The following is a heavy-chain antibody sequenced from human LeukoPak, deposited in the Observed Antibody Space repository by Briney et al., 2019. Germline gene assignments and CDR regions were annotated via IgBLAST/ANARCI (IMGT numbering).Heavy chain of an antibody. CDR2: IYHSGST. V-gene: IGHV4-30-2*01. D-gene: IGHD6-13*01. CDR1: GGSISSGGYY. Sequence: PSETLSLTCTVSGGSISSGGYYWSWIRQPPGKGLEWIGYIYHSGSTYYNPSLKSRVTISVDRSKNQFSLKLSSVTAADTAVYYCARVWGARSIAAAGTGYFDYWGQGTLVTVSS. J-gene: IGHJ4*02. CDR3: ARVWGARSIAAAGTGYFDY.